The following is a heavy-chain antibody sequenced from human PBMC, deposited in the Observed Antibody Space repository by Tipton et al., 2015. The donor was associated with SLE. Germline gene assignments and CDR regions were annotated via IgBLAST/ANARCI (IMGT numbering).Heavy chain of an antibody. CDR3: TKDHGSNWYSAY. D-gene: IGHD6-13*01. V-gene: IGHV3-23*01. CDR2: ISGSGNTT. CDR1: GGSISSGGYY. J-gene: IGHJ4*02. Sequence: LSLTCTVSGGSISSGGYYWSWVRQAPGKGLEWVSAISGSGNTTYYADSVKGRFTISRDKSKNTLYLQMNSLRAEDTAVYYCTKDHGSNWYSAYWGQGTLVTVSS.